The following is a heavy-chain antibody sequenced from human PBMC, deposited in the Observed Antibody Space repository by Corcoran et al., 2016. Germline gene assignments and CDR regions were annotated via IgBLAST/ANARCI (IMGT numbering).Heavy chain of an antibody. J-gene: IGHJ3*02. V-gene: IGHV4-34*01. D-gene: IGHD7-27*01. Sequence: QVQLQQWGAGLLKPSETLSLTCAVYGGSFSGYYWSWIRQPPGKGLEWIGEINHSGSTNYNPSLKSRVTISVDTSKNQFSLKLSSVTAADTAVYYCARIWGPVHRAFDIWGQGTMVTVSS. CDR3: ARIWGPVHRAFDI. CDR2: INHSGST. CDR1: GGSFSGYY.